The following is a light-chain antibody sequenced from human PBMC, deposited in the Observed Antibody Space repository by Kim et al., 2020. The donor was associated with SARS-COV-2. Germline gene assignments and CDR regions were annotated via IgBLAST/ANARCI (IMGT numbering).Light chain of an antibody. J-gene: IGKJ1*01. CDR1: QSISSN. V-gene: IGKV3-15*01. CDR2: GAA. Sequence: EILMTQSPATLSVSPGERVTLSCRASQSISSNLGWYQQKPGQAPRLLIYGAATRATGIPARFSGSGSGTEFTLTISSLQSEDFAVYCFQQYNDWPWTYGQGTKVDIK. CDR3: QQYNDWPWT.